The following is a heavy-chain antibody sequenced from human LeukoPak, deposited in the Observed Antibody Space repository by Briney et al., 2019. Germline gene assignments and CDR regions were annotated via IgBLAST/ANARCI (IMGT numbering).Heavy chain of an antibody. J-gene: IGHJ5*02. CDR3: ARAYDSSGYTDPPSSWFDP. V-gene: IGHV4-39*01. D-gene: IGHD3-22*01. CDR1: GGSISSSSYY. CDR2: IYYSEST. Sequence: SETLSLTCTVSGGSISSSSYYWGWIRQPPGKGLEWIGSIYYSESTYYNPSLRSRVTISVDTSKNQFSLKLSSVTAADTAVYYCARAYDSSGYTDPPSSWFDPWGQGTLVTVSS.